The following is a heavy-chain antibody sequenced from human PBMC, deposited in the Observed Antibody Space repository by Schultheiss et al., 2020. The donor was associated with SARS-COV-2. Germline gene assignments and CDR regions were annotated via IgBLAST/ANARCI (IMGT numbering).Heavy chain of an antibody. V-gene: IGHV3-21*01. Sequence: GGSLRLSCAASGFTFSSYWMHWVRQAPGKGLEWVSAISGSGGSTYYADSVKGRFTISRDNAKNSLYLQMNSLRAEDTAVYYCAREDYGDSDFDYWGQGTLVTVSS. CDR1: GFTFSSYW. J-gene: IGHJ4*02. D-gene: IGHD4-17*01. CDR2: ISGSGGST. CDR3: AREDYGDSDFDY.